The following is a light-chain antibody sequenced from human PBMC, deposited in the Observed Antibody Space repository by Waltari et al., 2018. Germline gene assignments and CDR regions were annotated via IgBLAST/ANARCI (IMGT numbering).Light chain of an antibody. Sequence: QSALTRPASVSGSPGQSISISCTGTSSDIGVYNYVSWFQQYPGKAPKLMIYEVTNRPSGVSDRFSGSKSDNTASLTISGLQAEDEADYYCSSYTASSTWVFGGGTKLSVL. CDR1: SSDIGVYNY. V-gene: IGLV2-14*01. CDR2: EVT. CDR3: SSYTASSTWV. J-gene: IGLJ3*02.